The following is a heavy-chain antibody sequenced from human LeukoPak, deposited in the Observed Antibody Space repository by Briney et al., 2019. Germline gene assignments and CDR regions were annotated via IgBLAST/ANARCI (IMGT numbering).Heavy chain of an antibody. CDR3: ARDSRPYYYDGRYFDY. D-gene: IGHD3-22*01. Sequence: SETLSLTCTVSGGSISSSSYYWGWIRQPPGKGLEWIGSIYYSGSTYYNPSLKSRVTISVDTSKNQFSLKLSSVTAADTAVYYCARDSRPYYYDGRYFDYWGQGTLVTVSS. CDR2: IYYSGST. V-gene: IGHV4-39*07. CDR1: GGSISSSSYY. J-gene: IGHJ4*02.